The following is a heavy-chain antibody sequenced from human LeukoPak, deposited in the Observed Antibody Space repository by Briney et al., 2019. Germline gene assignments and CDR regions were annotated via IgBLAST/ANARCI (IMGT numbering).Heavy chain of an antibody. CDR1: GYRFISYW. Sequence: GESLKISCQGSGYRFISYWIGWVRQMPGKGLEWIGIVYPGDSDTRYSPSFQGQVTISVDKSISTAYVQWSSLKASDTAMYYCARLGYCTNGICYASEYWGQGTLVTVSS. CDR3: ARLGYCTNGICYASEY. V-gene: IGHV5-51*01. J-gene: IGHJ4*02. D-gene: IGHD2-8*01. CDR2: VYPGDSDT.